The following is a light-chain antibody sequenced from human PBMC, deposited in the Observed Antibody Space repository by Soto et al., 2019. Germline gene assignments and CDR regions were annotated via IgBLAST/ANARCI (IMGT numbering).Light chain of an antibody. J-gene: IGLJ3*02. CDR3: QSYDSSLSVWV. V-gene: IGLV1-40*01. Sequence: QSVLTQPPSVSGAPGQRVTISCTGSSSNIGAGYDVHWYQQLPGTAPKLLIYGNSKRPSGVPDRFSGSKSGTSASLAITGLQAEAEADYYFQSYDSSLSVWVFGGGTKLTVL. CDR2: GNS. CDR1: SSNIGAGYD.